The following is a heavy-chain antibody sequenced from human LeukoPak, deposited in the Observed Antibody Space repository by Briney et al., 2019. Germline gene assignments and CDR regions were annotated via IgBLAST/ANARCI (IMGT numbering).Heavy chain of an antibody. CDR3: AKDRGGIVGDTYFDY. D-gene: IGHD1-26*01. J-gene: IGHJ4*02. V-gene: IGHV3-30*18. Sequence: PGRSLRLSCAASGFTFSSYGMHWVRQAPGKGLEWVAVISYDGSNKYYADSVKGRFTISRDNSKNSLYLQMNSLRAEDTAVYYCAKDRGGIVGDTYFDYWGRGTLVTVSS. CDR1: GFTFSSYG. CDR2: ISYDGSNK.